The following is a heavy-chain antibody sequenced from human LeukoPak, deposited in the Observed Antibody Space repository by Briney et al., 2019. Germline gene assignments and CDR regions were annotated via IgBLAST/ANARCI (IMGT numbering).Heavy chain of an antibody. J-gene: IGHJ3*02. Sequence: ASVKVSCKASGYTFTSCDINWVRQATGQGLEWMGWVNPNSGNTGYAQKFQGRVTMTRNTSISTAYMELSSLRSEDTAVYYCARDYVWGSYRFDAFDIWGQGTMVTVSS. CDR1: GYTFTSCD. D-gene: IGHD3-16*02. CDR3: ARDYVWGSYRFDAFDI. CDR2: VNPNSGNT. V-gene: IGHV1-8*01.